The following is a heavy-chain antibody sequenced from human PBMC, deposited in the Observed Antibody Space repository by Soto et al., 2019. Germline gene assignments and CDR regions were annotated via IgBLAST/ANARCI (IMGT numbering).Heavy chain of an antibody. J-gene: IGHJ4*02. Sequence: SETLSLTCTVSGGSISSGDYYWSWIRQPPGKGLEWIGYIYYSGSTYYNPSLKSRVTISVDTSKNQFSLKLSSVTAADTAVYYCAREGTGFTMVREVITHAGYYFAYWGRGTLVTVSS. CDR1: GGSISSGDYY. D-gene: IGHD3-10*01. V-gene: IGHV4-30-4*01. CDR2: IYYSGST. CDR3: AREGTGFTMVREVITHAGYYFAY.